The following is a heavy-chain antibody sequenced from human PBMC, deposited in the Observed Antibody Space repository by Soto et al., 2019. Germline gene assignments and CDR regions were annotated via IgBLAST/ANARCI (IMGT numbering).Heavy chain of an antibody. CDR3: AMGAGDYYYYYMSV. Sequence: GGSLRLSCAGSGFTFSDYAMNWLRQAPGKGLEWVSSIRGSGSGSYYPDSVKGRFTISRDNSKNTVYLQMGSLRDEDTAVYYCAMGAGDYYYYYMSVWGKGTTVAVSS. CDR2: IRGSGSGS. D-gene: IGHD2-21*01. J-gene: IGHJ6*03. V-gene: IGHV3-23*01. CDR1: GFTFSDYA.